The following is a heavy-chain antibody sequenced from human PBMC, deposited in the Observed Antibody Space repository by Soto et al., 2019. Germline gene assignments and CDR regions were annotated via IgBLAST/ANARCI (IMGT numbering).Heavy chain of an antibody. D-gene: IGHD5-12*01. Sequence: GGSLRLSCAASGFTFSNAWMNWVRQAPGKGLEWVGRIKSKTDGGTTDYAAPVKGRFTISRDDSKNTLYLQMNSLQPEDTAVYYCTTGGDGYHTFDYWGQGTLVTVSS. V-gene: IGHV3-15*07. CDR2: IKSKTDGGTT. CDR1: GFTFSNAW. CDR3: TTGGDGYHTFDY. J-gene: IGHJ4*02.